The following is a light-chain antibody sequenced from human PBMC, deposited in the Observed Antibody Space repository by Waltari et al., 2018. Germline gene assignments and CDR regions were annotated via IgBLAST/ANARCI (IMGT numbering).Light chain of an antibody. Sequence: EILLTQSPVTLSLSPGERATLPCKASQNVNRNLAWYQHKPGQAPRLLIYDAAIRATGIPPRFSGSGSGTDFTLTISSLEPEDFAVYFCQQRDNWPPFTFGGGTKVEIK. CDR2: DAA. J-gene: IGKJ4*01. V-gene: IGKV3-11*01. CDR3: QQRDNWPPFT. CDR1: QNVNRN.